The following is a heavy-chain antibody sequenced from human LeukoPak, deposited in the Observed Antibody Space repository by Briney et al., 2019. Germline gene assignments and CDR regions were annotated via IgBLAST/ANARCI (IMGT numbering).Heavy chain of an antibody. D-gene: IGHD3-9*01. CDR1: GDSISYYY. CDR3: ARGGQPYYDVLTGHGGAFDI. V-gene: IGHV4-59*01. Sequence: PSETLSLTCSVSGDSISYYYWNWIRQPPGKGLEWIGYIYYSGSTNYNPSLKSRLTISLDTSKNQFSLELSSVTAADTAVYYCARGGQPYYDVLTGHGGAFDIWGQGTMVTVSS. CDR2: IYYSGST. J-gene: IGHJ3*02.